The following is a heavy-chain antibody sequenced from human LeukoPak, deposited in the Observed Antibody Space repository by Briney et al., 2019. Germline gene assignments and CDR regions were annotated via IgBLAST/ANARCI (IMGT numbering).Heavy chain of an antibody. CDR2: IRYDGSNK. Sequence: GGSLRLSCAASGFTFSSYGMHWVRQAPGKGLEWVAFIRYDGSNKYYADSVKGRFTISRDNSKNTLYLQMNSLRAEDTAVYYCAKADISLLLWFGEFTFDYWGQGTLVTVSS. CDR3: AKADISLLLWFGEFTFDY. V-gene: IGHV3-30*02. J-gene: IGHJ4*02. CDR1: GFTFSSYG. D-gene: IGHD3-10*01.